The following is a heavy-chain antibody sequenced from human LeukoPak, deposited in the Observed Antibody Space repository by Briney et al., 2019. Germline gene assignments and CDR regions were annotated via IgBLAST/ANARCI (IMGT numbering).Heavy chain of an antibody. V-gene: IGHV3-21*01. CDR1: GFTFSSYS. CDR3: ACSGSYRFDY. CDR2: ISSSSSYI. D-gene: IGHD1-26*01. Sequence: GGSLRLSCAASGFTFSSYSMNWVRQAPGKGLEWVSSISSSSSYIYYADSVKGRFTISSDNAKNSLYLQMNSLRDEDTAVYYCACSGSYRFDYWGQGTLVTVSS. J-gene: IGHJ4*02.